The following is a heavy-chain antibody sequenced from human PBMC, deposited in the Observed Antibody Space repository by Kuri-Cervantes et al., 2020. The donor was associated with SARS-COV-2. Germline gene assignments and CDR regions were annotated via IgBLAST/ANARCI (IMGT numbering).Heavy chain of an antibody. V-gene: IGHV1-2*04. Sequence: ASVKVSCKASGYTFTGYYMHWVRQAPGQGLEWMGWINPNSGGTNYAQKFQGWVTMTRDTSISTVYMELSRLGSDDTAVYYCARDRNPTPIVVLTVIRMDAFDIWGQGTMVTVSS. CDR1: GYTFTGYY. CDR2: INPNSGGT. D-gene: IGHD2-21*02. J-gene: IGHJ3*02. CDR3: ARDRNPTPIVVLTVIRMDAFDI.